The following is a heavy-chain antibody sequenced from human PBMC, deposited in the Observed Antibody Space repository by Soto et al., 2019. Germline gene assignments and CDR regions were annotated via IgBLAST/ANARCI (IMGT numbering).Heavy chain of an antibody. CDR3: ARQEDTAMARTDY. Sequence: GASVKVSCKASGYTFTSYGISWVRQAPGQGLEWMGWISAYNGNTNYAQKLQGRVTMTTDTSTSTAHMELRSLRSDDTAVYYCARQEDTAMARTDYWGQGTMVTVYS. D-gene: IGHD5-18*01. CDR1: GYTFTSYG. J-gene: IGHJ4*02. CDR2: ISAYNGNT. V-gene: IGHV1-18*01.